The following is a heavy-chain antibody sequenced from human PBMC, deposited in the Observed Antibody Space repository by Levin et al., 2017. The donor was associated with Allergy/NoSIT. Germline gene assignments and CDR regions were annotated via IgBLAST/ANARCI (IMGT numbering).Heavy chain of an antibody. CDR3: GRGAGVGDY. Sequence: GGSLRLSCAASGFTFTDNWMHWVRQAPGKGLVWVSRINGDGTSTNYADSVKGRFTISRDNAKNMLYLQMTSLRVEDTAVYYCGRGAGVGDYRGQGTLVTVSS. D-gene: IGHD2-15*01. V-gene: IGHV3-74*01. CDR2: INGDGTST. J-gene: IGHJ4*02. CDR1: GFTFTDNW.